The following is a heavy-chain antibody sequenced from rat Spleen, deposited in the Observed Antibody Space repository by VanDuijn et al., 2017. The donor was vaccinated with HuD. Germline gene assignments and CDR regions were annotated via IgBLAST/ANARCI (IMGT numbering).Heavy chain of an antibody. Sequence: EVQLVESDGGLVQPGRSLKLSCAASGFTFSDYYMAWVRQAPTKGLEWVATISYDGGRNFYRDSVKGRFTISTNYAKSTLYLQMDSLRSEDTATYYCARSGSSTYFDYWGQGVMVTVSS. CDR3: ARSGSSTYFDY. CDR1: GFTFSDYY. V-gene: IGHV5-29*01. J-gene: IGHJ2*01. D-gene: IGHD4-3*01. CDR2: ISYDGGRN.